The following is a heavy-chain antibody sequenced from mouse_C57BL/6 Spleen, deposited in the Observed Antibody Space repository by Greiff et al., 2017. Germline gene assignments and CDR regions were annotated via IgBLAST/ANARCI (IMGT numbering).Heavy chain of an antibody. V-gene: IGHV14-2*01. CDR2: FYPEDGET. D-gene: IGHD1-1*01. CDR1: GFNIQDYY. J-gene: IGHJ4*01. CDR3: ARYGSSHYYAMDY. Sequence: VQLQQSGAELVKPGASVKLSCTASGFNIQDYYMPWVKQRTEQGLEWIGRFYPEDGETKYAPKFQGKATITADTSSNTAYLQVSSRTSEDTAVDYCARYGSSHYYAMDYGGQGTSVTVSS.